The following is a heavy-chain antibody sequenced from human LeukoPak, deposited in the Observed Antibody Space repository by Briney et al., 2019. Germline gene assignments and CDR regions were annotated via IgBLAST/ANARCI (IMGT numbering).Heavy chain of an antibody. V-gene: IGHV3-7*01. Sequence: GGSLRLSCAASGFTVSSNYMSWVRQAPGKGLEWVANIKQDGSEKYYVDSVKGRFTISRDNAKNSLYLQMNSLRAEDTAVYYCARDFHQDYYDSSGYGDYWGQGTLVTVSS. CDR1: GFTVSSNY. J-gene: IGHJ4*02. D-gene: IGHD3-22*01. CDR3: ARDFHQDYYDSSGYGDY. CDR2: IKQDGSEK.